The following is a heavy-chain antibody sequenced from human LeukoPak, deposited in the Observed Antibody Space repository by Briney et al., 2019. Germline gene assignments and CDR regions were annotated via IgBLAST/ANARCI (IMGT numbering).Heavy chain of an antibody. CDR1: GFTFSSYA. CDR3: AKAPPSSYYYYYGMDV. Sequence: GGSLRLSCAASGFTFSSYAMSWVRQAPGKGLERVSAISGSGGSTYYADSVKGRFTISRDISKNTLYLQMNSLRAEDTAVYYCAKAPPSSYYYYYGMDVWGQGTTVTVSS. D-gene: IGHD6-13*01. V-gene: IGHV3-23*01. J-gene: IGHJ6*02. CDR2: ISGSGGST.